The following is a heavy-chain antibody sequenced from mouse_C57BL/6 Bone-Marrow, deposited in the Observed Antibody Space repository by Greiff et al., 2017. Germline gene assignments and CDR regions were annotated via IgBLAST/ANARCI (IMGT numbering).Heavy chain of an antibody. Sequence: VQLQQSGPELVKPGASVKISCKASGYSFTDYNMNWVKQSNGKSLEWIGVINPNYGTTRYNQKFKGKATLTVDQSSSTAYMQLNSLTSEDSAGYYCARSTVVARYWYFDVWGTGTTVTVSS. D-gene: IGHD1-1*01. J-gene: IGHJ1*03. CDR3: ARSTVVARYWYFDV. CDR2: INPNYGTT. V-gene: IGHV1-39*01. CDR1: GYSFTDYN.